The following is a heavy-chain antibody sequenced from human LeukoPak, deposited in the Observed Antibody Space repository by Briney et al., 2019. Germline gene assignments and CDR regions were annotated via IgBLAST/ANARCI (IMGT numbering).Heavy chain of an antibody. Sequence: GGSLRLSCSASGFTVSTHGMHWVRQAPGKGLEYVSAISRDGAGTYYADSVKGRFTISRDISKNTLYLHMSSLRTEDTAMYYCVKGGGEQKIHEQFDSWGQGTLVTVSS. J-gene: IGHJ4*02. CDR2: ISRDGAGT. D-gene: IGHD3-10*01. V-gene: IGHV3-64D*06. CDR3: VKGGGEQKIHEQFDS. CDR1: GFTVSTHG.